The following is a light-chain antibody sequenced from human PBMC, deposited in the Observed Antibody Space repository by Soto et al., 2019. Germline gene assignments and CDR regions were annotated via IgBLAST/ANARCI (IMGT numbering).Light chain of an antibody. CDR2: DAS. Sequence: EIVLTQSPGTLSLSPGERATLSCRASQSVTNTYLAWYQQKPGQAPRLLIYDASSRATGIPDRFSGSGSGTDFTLTISRLEXEDFAVYYCQQYGRSPGLFTFGPGTKVDIK. V-gene: IGKV3-20*01. J-gene: IGKJ3*01. CDR1: QSVTNTY. CDR3: QQYGRSPGLFT.